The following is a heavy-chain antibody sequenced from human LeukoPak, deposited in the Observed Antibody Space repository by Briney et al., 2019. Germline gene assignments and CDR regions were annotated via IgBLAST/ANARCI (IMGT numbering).Heavy chain of an antibody. CDR2: IWYDGSNK. CDR1: GFTFTSYG. Sequence: GGSLRLSCAASGFTFTSYGMHWVRQAPGKGLEWVAVIWYDGSNKYYADSVKGRFTISRDNSKNTLYLQMDSLRAEDTAVYFCAKGYMSGSYYAALYYWGQRTLVTVSS. V-gene: IGHV3-33*06. D-gene: IGHD1-26*01. CDR3: AKGYMSGSYYAALYY. J-gene: IGHJ4*02.